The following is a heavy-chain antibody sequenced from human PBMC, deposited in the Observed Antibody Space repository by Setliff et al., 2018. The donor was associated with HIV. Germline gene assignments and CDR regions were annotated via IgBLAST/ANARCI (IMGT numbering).Heavy chain of an antibody. CDR1: GGSISSSSYY. CDR3: ARDRRTYYYDSIGYSPPLRAFDI. V-gene: IGHV4-39*07. Sequence: SETLALTCTVSGGSISSSSYYWGWIRQPPGKGLEWIGSMYYSGSTYHNPSLKSRVTISADTSKNQFSLNLSSVTAADTAVYYCARDRRTYYYDSIGYSPPLRAFDIWGQGTMVTVSS. D-gene: IGHD3-22*01. CDR2: MYYSGST. J-gene: IGHJ3*02.